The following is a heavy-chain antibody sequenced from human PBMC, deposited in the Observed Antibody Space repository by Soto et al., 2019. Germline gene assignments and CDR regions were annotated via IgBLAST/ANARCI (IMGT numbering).Heavy chain of an antibody. CDR1: GFTVSSYY. D-gene: IGHD5-18*01. J-gene: IGHJ4*02. CDR3: ARDLKGSYGYSFDY. V-gene: IGHV3-53*01. CDR2: IYSSGPT. Sequence: GGSLRLSCAASGFTVSSYYMNWVRLVPEKGLEWVSVIYSSGPTFYADSVRGRFTISRDNSKNTLYLQMNSLRVEDTAVYYCARDLKGSYGYSFDYWGQGTLVTVSS.